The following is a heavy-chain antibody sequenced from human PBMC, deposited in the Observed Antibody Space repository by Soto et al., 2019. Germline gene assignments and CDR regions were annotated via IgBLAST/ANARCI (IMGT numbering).Heavy chain of an antibody. V-gene: IGHV3-23*01. Sequence: GGSLRLSCAASGFTFSTYPMSWVRQAPGKGLEWVSGISGSGISTYYTDSVKGRFTISMDNSKNTVFLQMNSLSDEDTAVYYCVEPPVITASYYYYDMDVWGQGTTVTVSS. J-gene: IGHJ6*02. CDR2: ISGSGIST. CDR1: GFTFSTYP. D-gene: IGHD4-4*01. CDR3: VEPPVITASYYYYDMDV.